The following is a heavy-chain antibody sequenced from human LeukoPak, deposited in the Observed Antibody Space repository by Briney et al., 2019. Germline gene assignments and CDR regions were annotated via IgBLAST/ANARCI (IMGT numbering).Heavy chain of an antibody. V-gene: IGHV3-48*02. CDR3: ARYGSGSYNRPFDY. CDR1: GFTFSSYN. CDR2: ISSSSSTI. J-gene: IGHJ4*02. D-gene: IGHD3-10*01. Sequence: GGSLRLSCAASGFTFSSYNMNWVRQAPGKGLEWVSYISSSSSTIYYADSVKSRFTISRDNAKNSLYLQMNSLSDEDTAVYYCARYGSGSYNRPFDYWGQGTLVTVSS.